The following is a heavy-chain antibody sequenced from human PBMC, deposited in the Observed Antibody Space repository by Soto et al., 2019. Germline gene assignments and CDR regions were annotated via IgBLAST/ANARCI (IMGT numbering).Heavy chain of an antibody. Sequence: QVQLVESGGGVVQPGRSLRLSCAASGFTFSSYGMHWVRQAPGKGLEWVAVIWYDGSNKYYADSVKGRFTISRDNSKNTRYLQMNSLRAEDTAVYYCARNKDILTGYSYYYYGMDVWGQGTTVTVSS. V-gene: IGHV3-33*01. J-gene: IGHJ6*02. CDR2: IWYDGSNK. CDR3: ARNKDILTGYSYYYYGMDV. D-gene: IGHD3-9*01. CDR1: GFTFSSYG.